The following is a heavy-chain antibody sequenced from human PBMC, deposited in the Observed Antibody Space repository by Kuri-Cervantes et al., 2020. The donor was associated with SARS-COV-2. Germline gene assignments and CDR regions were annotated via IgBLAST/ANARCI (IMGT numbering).Heavy chain of an antibody. D-gene: IGHD6-6*01. J-gene: IGHJ5*02. CDR1: GGSFSGYY. CDR3: ARSTNPSSSGNWFDP. V-gene: IGHV2-70*11. CDR2: IDWDDDK. Sequence: QTLSLTCAVYGGSFSGYYWSWIRQPPGKALEWLARIDWDDDKYYSTSLKTRLTISKDTSKNQVVLTMTNMDPVDTATYYCARSTNPSSSGNWFDPWGQGTLVTVSS.